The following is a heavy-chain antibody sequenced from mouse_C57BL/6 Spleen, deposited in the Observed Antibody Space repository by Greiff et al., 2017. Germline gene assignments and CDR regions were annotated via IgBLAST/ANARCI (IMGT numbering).Heavy chain of an antibody. CDR2: IDPANGNT. Sequence: VQLQQSVAELVRPGASVKLSCTASGFNIKNTYMHWVKQRPEQGLEWIGTIDPANGNTTYAPKFQGKATLTADTSSNTAYLQLSSLTSGDTAIYYCARNPPWGRGTLVTVSA. CDR1: GFNIKNTY. CDR3: ARNPP. V-gene: IGHV14-3*01. J-gene: IGHJ3*01.